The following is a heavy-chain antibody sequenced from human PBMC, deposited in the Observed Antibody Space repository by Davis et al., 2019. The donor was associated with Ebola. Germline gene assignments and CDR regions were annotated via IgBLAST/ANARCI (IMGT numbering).Heavy chain of an antibody. CDR2: INHSGST. V-gene: IGHV4-34*01. Sequence: MPGGSLRLSCAVYGGSFSGYYWSWIRQPPGKGLEWIGEINHSGSTNYNPSLKSRVTISVDTSKNQFSLKLSSVTAADTAVYYCARVKVVVVPAAIQRRPYYYYYGMDVWGQGTTVTVSS. J-gene: IGHJ6*02. CDR1: GGSFSGYY. CDR3: ARVKVVVVPAAIQRRPYYYYYGMDV. D-gene: IGHD2-2*02.